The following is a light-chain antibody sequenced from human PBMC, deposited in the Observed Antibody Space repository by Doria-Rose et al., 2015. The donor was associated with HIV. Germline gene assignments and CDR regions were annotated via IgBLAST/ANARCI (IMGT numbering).Light chain of an antibody. J-gene: IGKJ5*01. CDR1: QRVKSSY. CDR3: QQYGTSRGT. CDR2: DAS. V-gene: IGKV3-20*01. Sequence: TQSPGTLSLSPGERATLSCRASQRVKSSYLAWYQQKPGQAPRLLIYDASRATGIPDRSSGSGSGTDFTLTISRLEPEDVAVYYCQQYGTSRGTFGQGTRLEIK.